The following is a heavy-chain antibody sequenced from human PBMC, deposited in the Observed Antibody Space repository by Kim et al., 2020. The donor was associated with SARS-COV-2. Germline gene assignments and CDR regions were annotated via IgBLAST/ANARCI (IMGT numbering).Heavy chain of an antibody. CDR2: IYYSGST. CDR1: GGSISSSSYY. D-gene: IGHD3-22*01. CDR3: ARTLYYYDSSGYFRWSEGPLDY. J-gene: IGHJ4*02. V-gene: IGHV4-39*01. Sequence: SETLSLTCTVSGGSISSSSYYWGWIRQPPGKGLEWIGSIYYSGSTYYNPSLKSRVTISVDTSKNQFSLKLSSVTAADTAVYYCARTLYYYDSSGYFRWSEGPLDYWGQGTLVTVSS.